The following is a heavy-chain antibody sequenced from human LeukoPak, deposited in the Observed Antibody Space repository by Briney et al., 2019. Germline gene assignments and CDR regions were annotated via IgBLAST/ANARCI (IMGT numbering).Heavy chain of an antibody. Sequence: GGSLRLSCAASGFTLNNAWMSWVRQAPGKGLEWLGRIKRETDGGTIDYAAPVKGRFTISRDDSRNTLYLQMGSLKIEDTAVYYCTTDRYYDNSELQFQHWGQGTLVTVSS. D-gene: IGHD3-22*01. CDR2: IKRETDGGTI. CDR1: GFTLNNAW. CDR3: TTDRYYDNSELQFQH. J-gene: IGHJ1*01. V-gene: IGHV3-15*01.